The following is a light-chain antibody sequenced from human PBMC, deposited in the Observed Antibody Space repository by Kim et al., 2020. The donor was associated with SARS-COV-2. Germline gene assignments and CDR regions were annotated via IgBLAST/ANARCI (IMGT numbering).Light chain of an antibody. CDR3: QQYSSSSYT. CDR2: GVS. CDR1: QGVSDSR. V-gene: IGKV3-20*01. Sequence: LSPGERATHSCRASQGVSDSRLAWYQQKPGRAPRLLIYGVSSRATGIPDRFSGSGSGTDFTLTISRLEPEDFAVYYCQQYSSSSYTFGQGTKLEI. J-gene: IGKJ2*01.